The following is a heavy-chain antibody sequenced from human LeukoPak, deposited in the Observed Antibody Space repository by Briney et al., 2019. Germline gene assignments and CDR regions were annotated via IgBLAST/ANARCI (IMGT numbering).Heavy chain of an antibody. J-gene: IGHJ3*02. Sequence: GGSLRLSCAASGFTFDDYAMHWVRQAPGKGLEWVSGISWNSGSIGYADSVKGRFTISRDNAKNSLYLQMNSLRAEDTALYYCAKENYGAAFDIWGQGTMVTVSS. CDR2: ISWNSGSI. V-gene: IGHV3-9*01. D-gene: IGHD4-17*01. CDR3: AKENYGAAFDI. CDR1: GFTFDDYA.